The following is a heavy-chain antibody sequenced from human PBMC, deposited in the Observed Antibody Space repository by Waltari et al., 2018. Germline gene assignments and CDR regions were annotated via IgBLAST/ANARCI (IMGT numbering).Heavy chain of an antibody. Sequence: EMQLVQSGGGLVQPGGSLTLSCEASGFMSTNYCMTWVRQAPGQGLEWVANIYLDGSGRYYADSVKGRFTISRDNAKNSVYLQMSSLRVEDTAVYYCARDLPHGYFDVWGRGALVVVSS. CDR2: IYLDGSGR. J-gene: IGHJ2*01. D-gene: IGHD6-25*01. CDR1: GFMSTNYC. CDR3: ARDLPHGYFDV. V-gene: IGHV3-7*01.